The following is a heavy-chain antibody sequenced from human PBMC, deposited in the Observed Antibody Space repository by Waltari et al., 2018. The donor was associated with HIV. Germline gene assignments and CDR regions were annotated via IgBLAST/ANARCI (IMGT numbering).Heavy chain of an antibody. Sequence: EVQLVESGGGLVQPGGSLRLSCAASGFTFRSYWMHWVRQAPGKGLVWVARINSDGSSTSYADSVKGRFTISRDNAKNTLYLQMNSLRAEDTAVYYCARAGGATPYFDYWGQGTLVTVSS. D-gene: IGHD1-26*01. V-gene: IGHV3-74*01. CDR3: ARAGGATPYFDY. CDR1: GFTFRSYW. CDR2: INSDGSST. J-gene: IGHJ4*02.